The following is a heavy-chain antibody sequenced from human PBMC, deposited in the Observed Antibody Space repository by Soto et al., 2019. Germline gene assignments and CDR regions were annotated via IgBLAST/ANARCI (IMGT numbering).Heavy chain of an antibody. D-gene: IGHD3-22*01. CDR1: GYTFTSYG. CDR2: ISAYNGNT. V-gene: IGHV1-18*01. J-gene: IGHJ6*02. CDR3: ARDPDSRRLSYYYYGIEV. Sequence: QVQLVQSGAEVKKPGASVKVSCKASGYTFTSYGISWVRQAPGQGLEWMGWISAYNGNTKYAQKLQGRVTMTTDTSTNTAYKERRSLESNDTAADYCARDPDSRRLSYYYYGIEVLVQLTKVT.